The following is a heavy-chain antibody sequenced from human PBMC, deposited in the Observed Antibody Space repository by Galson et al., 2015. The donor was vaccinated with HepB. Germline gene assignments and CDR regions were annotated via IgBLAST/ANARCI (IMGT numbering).Heavy chain of an antibody. Sequence: SETLSLTCTVSGGSISSYYWSWIRQPPGKGLEWIGYIYYSGSTNYNPSLKSRVTISVDTSKNQFSLKLSSVTAADTAVYYCARHPDSSSWYKVAFDIWGQGTMVTVSS. J-gene: IGHJ3*02. CDR2: IYYSGST. CDR1: GGSISSYY. D-gene: IGHD6-13*01. V-gene: IGHV4-59*08. CDR3: ARHPDSSSWYKVAFDI.